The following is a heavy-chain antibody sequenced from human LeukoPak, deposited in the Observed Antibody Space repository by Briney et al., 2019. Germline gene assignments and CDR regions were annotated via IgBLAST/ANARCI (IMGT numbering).Heavy chain of an antibody. CDR2: IYYSGST. D-gene: IGHD2-15*01. J-gene: IGHJ4*02. CDR1: GGSISSGGYY. CDR3: ARVLPSGLGYCSGGSCSSRWYYFDY. V-gene: IGHV4-31*03. Sequence: SQTLSLTCTVSGGSISSGGYYWSWIRQHPGKGLEWIGNIYYSGSTYYNPSPKSRVTISVDTSENQFSLKLTSVTAADTAVYYCARVLPSGLGYCSGGSCSSRWYYFDYWGQGTLVTVSS.